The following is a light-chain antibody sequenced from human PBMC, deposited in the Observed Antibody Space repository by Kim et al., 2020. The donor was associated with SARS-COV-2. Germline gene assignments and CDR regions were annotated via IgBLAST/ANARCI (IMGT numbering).Light chain of an antibody. V-gene: IGLV3-1*01. Sequence: SYELTQPPSVSVSPGQTASITCSGHKLGDKYACWYQEKPGQSPVPVISQDSKRPSGIPERFSGSNSGNTATLTISGTQAMDEADYYCQAWDSGTWVFGGGTQLT. CDR3: QAWDSGTWV. CDR2: QDS. CDR1: KLGDKY. J-gene: IGLJ3*02.